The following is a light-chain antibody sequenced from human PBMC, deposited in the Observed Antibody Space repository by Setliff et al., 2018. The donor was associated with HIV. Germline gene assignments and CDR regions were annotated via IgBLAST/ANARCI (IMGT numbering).Light chain of an antibody. J-gene: IGLJ1*01. CDR2: DVS. CDR3: SSYTSSITSV. CDR1: SSDVGGYNY. V-gene: IGLV2-14*03. Sequence: QSVLTQPASVSGSPGQSITISCTGTSSDVGGYNYVSWYQQHPGKAPKLMIHDVSNRPSGVSNRFSGSKSGNTASLTISGLQAEDEADYYCSSYTSSITSVFGTGTKVTVL.